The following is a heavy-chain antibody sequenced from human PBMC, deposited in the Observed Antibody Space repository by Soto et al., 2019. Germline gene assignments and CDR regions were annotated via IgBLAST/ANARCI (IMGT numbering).Heavy chain of an antibody. J-gene: IGHJ4*01. CDR3: QTDQSYGGAFDF. CDR2: IIPHSGTA. D-gene: IGHD3-10*01. V-gene: IGHV1-69*08. CDR1: GGTLTSYS. Sequence: VKGSCKASGGTLTSYSISWVRQAPGQGNKWMGRIIPHSGTANKTQKFKGRVTMTTDTSTSTANMELHSQRSDDTAVYSCQTDQSYGGAFDFLGRG.